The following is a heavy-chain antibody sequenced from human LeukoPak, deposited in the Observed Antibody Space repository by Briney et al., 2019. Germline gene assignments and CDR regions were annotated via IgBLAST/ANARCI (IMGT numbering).Heavy chain of an antibody. Sequence: GGTLRLSCAASGFTFSSYGMSWVRQAPGKGLEWVAVISYDGSNKYYADSVKGRFTISRDNSKNTLYLQMNSLRAEDTAVYYCAKCDSGGSCYGEVDYWGQGTLVTVSS. D-gene: IGHD2-15*01. CDR2: ISYDGSNK. CDR3: AKCDSGGSCYGEVDY. V-gene: IGHV3-30*18. J-gene: IGHJ4*02. CDR1: GFTFSSYG.